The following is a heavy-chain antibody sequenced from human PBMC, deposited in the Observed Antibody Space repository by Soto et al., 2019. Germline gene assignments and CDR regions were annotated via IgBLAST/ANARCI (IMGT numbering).Heavy chain of an antibody. J-gene: IGHJ1*01. CDR1: GGSISSYY. D-gene: IGHD3-22*01. V-gene: IGHV4-59*01. CDR3: ARSLNYDSRAYPMDFQH. Sequence: SETLSLTCTVSGGSISSYYWSWIRQPPGKGLEWIGYIYYSGSTNYNPSLKSRVTISVDTSKNQFSLKLSSVTAADTAVYYCARSLNYDSRAYPMDFQHWGQGTLLTVS. CDR2: IYYSGST.